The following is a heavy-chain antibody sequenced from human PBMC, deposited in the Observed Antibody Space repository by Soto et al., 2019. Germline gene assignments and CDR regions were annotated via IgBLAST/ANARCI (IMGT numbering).Heavy chain of an antibody. CDR3: ARVGSGWYGGNWFDP. D-gene: IGHD6-19*01. Sequence: QVQLVQSGAEVKKPGASVKVSCKASGYTFTSYGISWVRQAPGQGLEWMGWISAYNGNTNYAQKLQGRVTMTTDTSXXTAYMELRSLSSDDTAVYYCARVGSGWYGGNWFDPWGQGTLVTVSS. J-gene: IGHJ5*02. V-gene: IGHV1-18*01. CDR1: GYTFTSYG. CDR2: ISAYNGNT.